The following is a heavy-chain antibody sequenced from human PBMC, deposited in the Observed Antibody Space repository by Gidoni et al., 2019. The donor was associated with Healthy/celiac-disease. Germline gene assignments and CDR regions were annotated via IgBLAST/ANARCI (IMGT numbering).Heavy chain of an antibody. V-gene: IGHV2-26*01. D-gene: IGHD3-10*01. J-gene: IGHJ4*02. CDR3: ARLTYGSGIDY. CDR2: IFSNDEK. CDR1: GFSLSNARMG. Sequence: QVTLKESGPVLVKPTETLTLTCTVSGFSLSNARMGVSWIRQPPGKAREWLAHIFSNDEKSYSTSLKSRLTISKDTSKSQVVLTMTNMDPVDTATYYCARLTYGSGIDYWGQGTLVTVSS.